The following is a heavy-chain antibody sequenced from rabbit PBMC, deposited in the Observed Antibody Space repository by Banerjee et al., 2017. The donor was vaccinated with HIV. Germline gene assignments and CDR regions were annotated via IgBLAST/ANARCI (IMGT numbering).Heavy chain of an antibody. J-gene: IGHJ2*01. Sequence: QEQVEESGGDLVKPEESLTLTCTASGFTLSSYYMCWVRQAPGKGLEWIACIYGGSSGNTHYASWAKGRFTISKTSSTTVTLQMTSLTAADMATYFCARDAGYGGVGYAGAFDPWGPGTLVTVS. V-gene: IGHV1S45*01. CDR3: ARDAGYGGVGYAGAFDP. CDR2: IYGGSSGNT. D-gene: IGHD4-2*01. CDR1: GFTLSSYY.